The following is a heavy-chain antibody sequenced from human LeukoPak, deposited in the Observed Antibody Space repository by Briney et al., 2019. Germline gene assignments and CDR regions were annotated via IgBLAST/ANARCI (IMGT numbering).Heavy chain of an antibody. CDR3: ARLSDRYGMDV. V-gene: IGHV3-21*01. Sequence: GGSLRLSCAASGFTFSSFGMNWVRQAPGKGLEWVSSISSGTTYIYYADSVKGRFTISRDNAKNSLYLQMNSLRAEDMAVYFCARLSDRYGMDVWGQGTTVTVSS. J-gene: IGHJ6*02. CDR2: ISSGTTYI. D-gene: IGHD3-16*02. CDR1: GFTFSSFG.